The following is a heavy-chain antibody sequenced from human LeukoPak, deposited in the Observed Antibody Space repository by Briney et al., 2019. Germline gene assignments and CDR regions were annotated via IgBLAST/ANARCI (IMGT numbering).Heavy chain of an antibody. V-gene: IGHV3-64*02. CDR3: TRDGGSLCDFDY. D-gene: IGHD1-26*01. CDR1: GFSFRDYA. J-gene: IGHJ4*02. CDR2: INRDGRIT. Sequence: GGSLRPSCVASGFSFRDYAIHWVRQAPGKGLEYVSVINRDGRITYYADSVKGRFTMSRDNSKNTVYLQMGSLRSEDMAVYYCTRDGGSLCDFDYWGQGALVTVSS.